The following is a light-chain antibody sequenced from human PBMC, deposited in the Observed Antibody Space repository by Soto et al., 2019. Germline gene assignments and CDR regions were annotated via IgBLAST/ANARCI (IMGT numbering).Light chain of an antibody. V-gene: IGKV3-20*01. J-gene: IGKJ3*01. CDR2: GAS. CDR1: QSVSSSY. Sequence: EIVLTQSPGTLSLSPGERATLSCRASQSVSSSYLAWYQQKPGQAPRLLIYGASSRATGIPDRFSGSGSGTDFTLTISSLQSEDFAVYHCQQYNNWPPLTFGPGTKVDIK. CDR3: QQYNNWPPLT.